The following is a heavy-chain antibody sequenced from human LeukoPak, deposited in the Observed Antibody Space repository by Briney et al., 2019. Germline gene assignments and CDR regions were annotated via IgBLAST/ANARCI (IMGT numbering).Heavy chain of an antibody. CDR1: GVSISSGGFS. Sequence: PSQTLSLTCAVSGVSISSGGFSWSWIRQPPGKALEWIGYIYHSGRTYYNPSLKSRVAISADRSKNHFSLKLSSVTAADTAVYYCARAERDYYDRSGYTNWFDTWGQGTLVTVSS. V-gene: IGHV4-30-2*01. CDR2: IYHSGRT. CDR3: ARAERDYYDRSGYTNWFDT. J-gene: IGHJ5*02. D-gene: IGHD3-22*01.